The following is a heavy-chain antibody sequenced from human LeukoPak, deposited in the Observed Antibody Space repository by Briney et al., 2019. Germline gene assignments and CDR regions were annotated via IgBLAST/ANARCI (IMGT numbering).Heavy chain of an antibody. V-gene: IGHV1-69*05. J-gene: IGHJ4*02. CDR3: ARVFARGGEITGSYYYY. CDR2: IIPLFGTA. D-gene: IGHD3-10*01. Sequence: ASVKVSCKASGGTFSTYAVNWVRQAPGHGLEWMGGIIPLFGTANYAQKFRGRVTITTDESTSTAYMELSSLRSEDTAIYYCARVFARGGEITGSYYYYWGQGTLVTVSS. CDR1: GGTFSTYA.